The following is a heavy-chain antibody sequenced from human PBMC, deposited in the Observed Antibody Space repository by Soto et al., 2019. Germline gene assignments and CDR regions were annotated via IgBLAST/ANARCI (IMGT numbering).Heavy chain of an antibody. J-gene: IGHJ6*02. CDR2: IYYSGST. Sequence: SETLSLTCTVSGGSISSSSYYWGWIRQPPGKGLEWIGSIYYSGSTYYNPSLKSRVTISVDTSKNQFSLKLSSVTAADTAVYYCARHMGLWFGRYYYYYGMDVWGQGTTVT. CDR3: ARHMGLWFGRYYYYYGMDV. D-gene: IGHD3-10*01. CDR1: GGSISSSSYY. V-gene: IGHV4-39*01.